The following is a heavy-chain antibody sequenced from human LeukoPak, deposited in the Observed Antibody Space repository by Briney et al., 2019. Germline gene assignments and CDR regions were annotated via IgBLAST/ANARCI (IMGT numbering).Heavy chain of an antibody. CDR1: GLTFRASY. Sequence: GGSLRPSCEASGLTFRASYMSWTRKPPGKGLEWVSYISSSGTTINYADSVKGRFTISRDNAKNSLYLQMSSLRAEDTAVYYCARENYAGDYWGQGTLVTVSS. CDR2: ISSSGTTI. J-gene: IGHJ4*02. D-gene: IGHD4-23*01. CDR3: ARENYAGDY. V-gene: IGHV3-11*04.